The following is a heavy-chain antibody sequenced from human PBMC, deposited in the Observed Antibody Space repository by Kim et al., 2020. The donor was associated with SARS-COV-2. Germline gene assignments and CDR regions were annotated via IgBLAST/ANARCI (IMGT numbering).Heavy chain of an antibody. CDR2: IYYSGST. D-gene: IGHD3-10*01. CDR3: ARAQKYYYGSGSYYEDY. CDR1: GGSISSGGYY. Sequence: SETLSLTCTVSGGSISSGGYYWSWIRQHPGKGLEWIGYIYYSGSTYYNPSLKSRVTISVDTSKNQFSLKLSSVTAADTAVYYCARAQKYYYGSGSYYEDYWGQGTLVTVSS. J-gene: IGHJ4*02. V-gene: IGHV4-31*03.